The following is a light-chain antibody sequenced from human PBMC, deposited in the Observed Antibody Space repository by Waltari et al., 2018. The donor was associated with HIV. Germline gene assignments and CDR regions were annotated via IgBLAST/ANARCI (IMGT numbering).Light chain of an antibody. V-gene: IGLV3-25*03. CDR1: NIRSKS. J-gene: IGLJ3*02. CDR3: QSADLSGTYWV. CDR2: QDT. Sequence: SYDLSQAPSVSVAPGQTATITCEGNNIRSKSVHWYQQKPGQAPVLVIYQDTQRPSGIPERFSGSSSGTVATLTIRGVRTEDEADYHCQSADLSGTYWVFGGGTKLTVL.